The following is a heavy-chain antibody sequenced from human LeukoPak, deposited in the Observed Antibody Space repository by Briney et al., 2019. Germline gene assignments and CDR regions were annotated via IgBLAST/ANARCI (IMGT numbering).Heavy chain of an antibody. CDR3: ARMLQYDSGRYYHFDP. J-gene: IGHJ5*02. V-gene: IGHV2-70*11. D-gene: IGHD3-22*01. Sequence: SGPALVNTTQTLTLTCTVSGFSLSTSRMCVSWVRQPPGKALEWLARIDWDDDEYYSTSLKTRLTISKDTSKNQVVLTVTNMDPVDTATYYCARMLQYDSGRYYHFDPWGQGTLVTVPS. CDR1: GFSLSTSRMC. CDR2: IDWDDDE.